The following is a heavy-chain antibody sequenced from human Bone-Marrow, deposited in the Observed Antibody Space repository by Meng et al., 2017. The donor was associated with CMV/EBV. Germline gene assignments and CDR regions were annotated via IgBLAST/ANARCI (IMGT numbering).Heavy chain of an antibody. Sequence: SETLSLTCAVYGGSFSGYYWSWIRQPPGKGLEWIGEINHSGSTNYNPSLESRVTISGDTSKNHFSLMLSSMTAADTAVYYCARGRSNWNDYPFVYWGQGTRVTGSS. CDR2: INHSGST. D-gene: IGHD1-1*01. CDR3: ARGRSNWNDYPFVY. V-gene: IGHV4-34*01. J-gene: IGHJ4*02. CDR1: GGSFSGYY.